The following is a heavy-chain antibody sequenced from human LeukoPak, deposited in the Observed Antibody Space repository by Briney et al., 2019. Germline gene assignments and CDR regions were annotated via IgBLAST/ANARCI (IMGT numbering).Heavy chain of an antibody. V-gene: IGHV4-59*11. J-gene: IGHJ6*02. Sequence: SETLSLTCIVSGGSINNHYWTWIRQTPGKGLEWIGDIHYTGTTKYNPSLKSRVTISIDTSKNQFSLKLSSVTAADTAVYYCARGGLVGWHTDGMDVWGQGTTVTVSS. CDR3: ARGGLVGWHTDGMDV. D-gene: IGHD1-26*01. CDR2: IHYTGTT. CDR1: GGSINNHY.